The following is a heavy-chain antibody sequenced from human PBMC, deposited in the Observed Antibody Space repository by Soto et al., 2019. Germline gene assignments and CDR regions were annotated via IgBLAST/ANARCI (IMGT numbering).Heavy chain of an antibody. D-gene: IGHD1-26*01. J-gene: IGHJ4*02. CDR1: GGSISSWY. CDR3: ARRYGSAIDY. V-gene: IGHV4-59*08. Sequence: SETLSLTCTVSGGSISSWYWSWIRQPPGKGLEWIGYIYYSGSTNYNPSLKSRVTISVDTSKNQFSLKLSSVTAADTAVYYCARRYGSAIDYWGQGTLVNVPQ. CDR2: IYYSGST.